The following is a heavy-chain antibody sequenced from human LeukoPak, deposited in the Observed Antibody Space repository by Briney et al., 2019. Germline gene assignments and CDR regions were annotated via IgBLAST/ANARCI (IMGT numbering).Heavy chain of an antibody. D-gene: IGHD3-22*01. V-gene: IGHV3-21*04. CDR2: ISSSSSYI. Sequence: GGSLRLSCAASGFTFSSYSMNWVRQAPGKGLEWVSSISSSSSYIYYADSVKGRFTISRDNAKNSLYLQMNSLRAEDTAVYYCARGLRYYYDSSGYFDYWGQGTLVTVSS. CDR1: GFTFSSYS. CDR3: ARGLRYYYDSSGYFDY. J-gene: IGHJ4*02.